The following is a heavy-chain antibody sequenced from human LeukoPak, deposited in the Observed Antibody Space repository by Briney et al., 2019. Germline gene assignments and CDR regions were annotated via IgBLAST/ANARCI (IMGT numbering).Heavy chain of an antibody. Sequence: SETLPLTCTVSGGSISSSTYYWGWVRQPPGKGLEWIGTIYYSGTTYYNPSLRSRVTISVDTSKNQFSLTLSDVTATDTAVYFCARHASGSLLGGPWDYFDYWGQGTLVTVSS. V-gene: IGHV4-39*01. CDR3: ARHASGSLLGGPWDYFDY. CDR2: IYYSGTT. D-gene: IGHD3-10*01. CDR1: GGSISSSTYY. J-gene: IGHJ4*02.